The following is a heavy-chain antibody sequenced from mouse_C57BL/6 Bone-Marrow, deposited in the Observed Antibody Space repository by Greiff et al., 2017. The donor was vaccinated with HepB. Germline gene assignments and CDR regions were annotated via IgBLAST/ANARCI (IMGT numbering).Heavy chain of an antibody. D-gene: IGHD1-1*01. CDR1: GFTFSSYT. CDR2: ISGGGGNT. Sequence: EVQLQESGGGLVKPGGSLKLSCAASGFTFSSYTMSWVRQTPEKRLEWVATISGGGGNTYYPDSVKGRFTISRDNAKNTLYLQLSSLRSEDTALYYCARPDDYGSQYYFDYWGQGTTLTVSS. V-gene: IGHV5-9*04. CDR3: ARPDDYGSQYYFDY. J-gene: IGHJ2*01.